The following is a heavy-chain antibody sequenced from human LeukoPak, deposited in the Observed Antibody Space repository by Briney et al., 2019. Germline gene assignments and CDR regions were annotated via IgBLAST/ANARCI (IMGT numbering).Heavy chain of an antibody. D-gene: IGHD2-2*01. CDR2: ISSNGGST. CDR1: GFTFSSYA. J-gene: IGHJ4*02. V-gene: IGHV3-64*01. CDR3: ARGYCSSTSCPYCFDY. Sequence: PGGSLSLSCAASGFTFSSYAMHWVRQAPGKGLEYVSAISSNGGSTYYANSVKGRFTISRDNSENTLYLQMGSLRAEDMAVYYCARGYCSSTSCPYCFDYWGQGTLVTVSS.